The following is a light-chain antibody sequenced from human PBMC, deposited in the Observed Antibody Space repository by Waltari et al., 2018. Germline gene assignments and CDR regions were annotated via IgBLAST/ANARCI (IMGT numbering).Light chain of an antibody. J-gene: IGLJ3*02. V-gene: IGLV2-11*02. CDR2: DVN. Sequence: QSALTQPRSVSGSPGQSVAISCTGTRNGVNSYNYVSWYQQHPGKAPKLMIFDVNRRPAVVPDRFSGSGSDNTASLTISGLQAEDEADYYCCSYAGGYTRWVFGGGTKLTVL. CDR1: RNGVNSYNY. CDR3: CSYAGGYTRWV.